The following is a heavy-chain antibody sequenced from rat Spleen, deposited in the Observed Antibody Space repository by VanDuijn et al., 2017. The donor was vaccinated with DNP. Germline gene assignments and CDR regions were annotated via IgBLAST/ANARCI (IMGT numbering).Heavy chain of an antibody. CDR2: LSTSGSRT. Sequence: EVQLVESGGGLVQPGRSLKLSCAASGFTFSDYYMAWVRQTPRKGLEWVAALSTSGSRTYYPDSVKGRFTISRDNAKSTLYLQMDSLRSEDTATYYCARPNYHSSNYWYFDFWGPGTMVTVSS. CDR3: ARPNYHSSNYWYFDF. D-gene: IGHD1-2*01. CDR1: GFTFSDYY. V-gene: IGHV5-25*01. J-gene: IGHJ1*01.